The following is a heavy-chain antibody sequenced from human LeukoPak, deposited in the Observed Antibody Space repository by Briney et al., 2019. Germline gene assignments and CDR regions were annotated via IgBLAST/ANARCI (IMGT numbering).Heavy chain of an antibody. J-gene: IGHJ4*02. D-gene: IGHD6-13*01. CDR2: INPSGGST. V-gene: IGHV1-46*01. Sequence: ASVKVSCKASGYTFTTYYLRWVRQAPGQGLEWMGLINPSGGSTSYAQKFQGRVTMTRDTSTSTVYMELSSLRSEDTAVYYCARIIAASATWDYWGQGTLVTVSS. CDR3: ARIIAASATWDY. CDR1: GYTFTTYY.